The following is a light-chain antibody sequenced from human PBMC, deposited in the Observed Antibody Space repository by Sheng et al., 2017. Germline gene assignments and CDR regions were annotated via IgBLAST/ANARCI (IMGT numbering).Light chain of an antibody. CDR1: QSITNY. J-gene: IGKJ5*01. CDR2: AAS. V-gene: IGKV1-39*01. CDR3: QQFLSYPIT. Sequence: DIQMTQSPSSLSASVGDRVAITCRASQSITNYLNWYQHKPGKAPKLLIYAASSLQSAVPSRFSGSGSGTDFTLTISSLQPEDFASYSCQQFLSYPITFGQGTRLEIK.